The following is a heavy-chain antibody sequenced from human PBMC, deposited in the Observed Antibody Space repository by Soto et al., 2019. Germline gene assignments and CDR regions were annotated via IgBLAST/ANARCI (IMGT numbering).Heavy chain of an antibody. CDR1: GFPFATSD. V-gene: IGHV3-48*03. J-gene: IGHJ4*02. Sequence: GGSLRLSCVASGFPFATSDMDWVRQPPGKGLEWISQISYSGRDIRYADSVKGRFAVSRDNAKKSLSLQMNNLRVEDTAVYYCVREGGSLAFDSWGQGTLVTVSS. CDR3: VREGGSLAFDS. D-gene: IGHD1-1*01. CDR2: ISYSGRDI.